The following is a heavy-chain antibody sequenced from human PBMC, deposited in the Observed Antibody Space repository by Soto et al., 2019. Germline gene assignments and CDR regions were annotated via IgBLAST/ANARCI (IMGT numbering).Heavy chain of an antibody. CDR3: ARSVAVPGAHIDY. D-gene: IGHD6-19*01. CDR2: VYYTGST. V-gene: IGHV4-59*01. Sequence: SETLSLTGRVSGGSIIGSYWIWIRQSPGKGLEWLGYVYYTGSTNYSPSLRSRVSISVDTSKNEFSLRLSSVTAADTAVYFCARSVAVPGAHIDYWGQGTQVTVSS. CDR1: GGSIIGSY. J-gene: IGHJ4*02.